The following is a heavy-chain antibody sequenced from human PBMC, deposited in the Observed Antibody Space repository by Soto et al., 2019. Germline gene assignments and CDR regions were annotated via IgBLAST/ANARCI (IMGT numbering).Heavy chain of an antibody. CDR2: INAGNGNT. D-gene: IGHD5-18*01. V-gene: IGHV1-3*01. CDR3: ARVGGYSYGFEFDC. J-gene: IGHJ4*02. CDR1: GYTFTDYA. Sequence: ASVKVSCKASGYTFTDYAIYWVHQSPGQRLEWMGWINAGNGNTKYSQKFQGRVTITRVTSASTAYMEVSSLRSEDTAVYYCARVGGYSYGFEFDCWGQGTLVTVSS.